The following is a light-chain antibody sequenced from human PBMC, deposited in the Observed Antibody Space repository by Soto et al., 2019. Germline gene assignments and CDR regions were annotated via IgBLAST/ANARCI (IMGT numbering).Light chain of an antibody. J-gene: IGLJ1*01. CDR3: SSYTGSNLGV. V-gene: IGLV2-14*01. CDR1: SSDVGAYNY. CDR2: EVS. Sequence: QSALTQPASVSGSPGQSITISCTGTSSDVGAYNYVSWYQQHPGKAPTLIISEVSHRPSGLSNRFSGSKSGNTASLTISGRQPEDGADYYCSSYTGSNLGVFGTGTKLTVL.